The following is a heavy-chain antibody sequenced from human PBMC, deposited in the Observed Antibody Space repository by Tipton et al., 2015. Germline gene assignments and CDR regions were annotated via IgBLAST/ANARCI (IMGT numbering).Heavy chain of an antibody. CDR3: ARDSSSLYTGTSFFAD. CDR2: IFHSGTT. D-gene: IGHD1-26*01. CDR1: GGSISSDY. Sequence: LRLSCTVSGGSISSDYWTWIRQPPGRGLEWIGNIFHSGTTNYNPSLRSRVTISIDTSNNQFSLRLTSVTAADTAVYYCARDSSSLYTGTSFFADWGRGTLVTVSS. V-gene: IGHV4-59*01. J-gene: IGHJ4*02.